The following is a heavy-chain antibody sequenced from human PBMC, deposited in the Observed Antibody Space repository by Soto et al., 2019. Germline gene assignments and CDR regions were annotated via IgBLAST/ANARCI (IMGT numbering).Heavy chain of an antibody. Sequence: GGSLRLSCAASGFTFSSYSMNWVRQAPGKGLEWVSYISSSSSTIYYADSVKGRFTISRDNAKNSLYLQMNSLRDEDTAVYYCARDYDFWSGSRYYYGMDVWGQGTTVTVS. J-gene: IGHJ6*02. V-gene: IGHV3-48*02. CDR1: GFTFSSYS. CDR2: ISSSSSTI. CDR3: ARDYDFWSGSRYYYGMDV. D-gene: IGHD3-3*01.